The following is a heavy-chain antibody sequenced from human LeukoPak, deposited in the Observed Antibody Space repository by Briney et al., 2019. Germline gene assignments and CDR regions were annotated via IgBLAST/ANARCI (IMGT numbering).Heavy chain of an antibody. Sequence: GGSLRLSCAASGFTFSSYAMSWVRQAPGKGLEWVSAISGSGYSTYFADSVKGRFTISRDKSKNTLYLQMNSLRAEDTAVYYCAKSGFRGYYFDYWGQGTLVTVSS. CDR3: AKSGFRGYYFDY. J-gene: IGHJ4*02. V-gene: IGHV3-23*01. CDR2: ISGSGYST. CDR1: GFTFSSYA. D-gene: IGHD3-10*01.